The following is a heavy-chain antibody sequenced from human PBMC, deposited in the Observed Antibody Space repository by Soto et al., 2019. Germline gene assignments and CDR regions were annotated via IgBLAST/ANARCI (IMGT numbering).Heavy chain of an antibody. CDR2: IKSKTDGGTT. D-gene: IGHD3-16*02. J-gene: IGHJ6*02. V-gene: IGHV3-15*07. CDR3: STYQYYDYVLGSYRYRSPFSDYYYGMDV. CDR1: GFTFSNAW. Sequence: GGSLRLSCAASGFTFSNAWMNWVRQAPGKGLEWVGRIKSKTDGGTTDYAAPVKGRFTISRDDSKNTIYLQMKSLKTEEKAEYYCSTYQYYDYVLGSYRYRSPFSDYYYGMDVWGQGTTVTVSS.